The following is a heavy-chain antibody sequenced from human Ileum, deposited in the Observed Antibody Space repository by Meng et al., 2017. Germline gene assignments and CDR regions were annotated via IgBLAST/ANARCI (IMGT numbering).Heavy chain of an antibody. Sequence: QESGPGLSRPSETLPLTCAASGGPVSSSGDQWGWIPQPPGKGLEWIGYASTNYNPSLKSRVTISVDTSKNQFSLKLTSVTAADTAVYYCARDHWGSLDYWGQGVLVTVSS. CDR3: ARDHWGSLDY. CDR2: AST. CDR1: GGPVSSSGDQ. D-gene: IGHD7-27*01. J-gene: IGHJ4*02. V-gene: IGHV4-61*08.